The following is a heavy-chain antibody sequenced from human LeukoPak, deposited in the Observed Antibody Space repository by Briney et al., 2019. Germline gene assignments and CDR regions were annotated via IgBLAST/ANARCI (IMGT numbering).Heavy chain of an antibody. J-gene: IGHJ4*02. CDR3: AKGNAYFDY. CDR1: GFTFDDYA. Sequence: PGGSLRLSCAASGFTFDDYAMHWVRQAPGKGLEWVSGISWNSGSIGYADSVKGRFTISRDNAKNSLYLQMNSLRAEDTALYYCAKGNAYFDYWGQGTLVTVSS. V-gene: IGHV3-9*01. CDR2: ISWNSGSI.